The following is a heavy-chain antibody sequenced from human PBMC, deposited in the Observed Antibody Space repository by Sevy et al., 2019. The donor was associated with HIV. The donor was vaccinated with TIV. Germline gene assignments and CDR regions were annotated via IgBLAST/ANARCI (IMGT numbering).Heavy chain of an antibody. D-gene: IGHD3-22*01. J-gene: IGHJ3*02. V-gene: IGHV3-30*18. CDR2: ISYDGSNK. CDR3: AKDLGSGYDSFDGAFDI. CDR1: GFTFSSYG. Sequence: GGSLRLSCAASGFTFSSYGMHWVRQAPGKGLEWVAVISYDGSNKYYADSVKGRFTISRDNSKNTLYLQMNSLRAEDRAVYYCAKDLGSGYDSFDGAFDIWGQGTMVTVSS.